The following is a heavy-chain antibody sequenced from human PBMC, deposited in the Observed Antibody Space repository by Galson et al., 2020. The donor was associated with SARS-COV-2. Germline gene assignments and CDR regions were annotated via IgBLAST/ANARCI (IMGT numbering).Heavy chain of an antibody. CDR1: GYTLTELS. Sequence: ASVKVSCTVSGYTLTELSMHWVRQAPGKGLEWMGGFDPEVGETIYAQKFQGRVTMTEDTSTDTAYMELSSLRSEDTAVYYCAGAVATIEADYYGMDVWGQGTTVTVSS. CDR2: FDPEVGET. V-gene: IGHV1-24*01. D-gene: IGHD5-12*01. J-gene: IGHJ6*02. CDR3: AGAVATIEADYYGMDV.